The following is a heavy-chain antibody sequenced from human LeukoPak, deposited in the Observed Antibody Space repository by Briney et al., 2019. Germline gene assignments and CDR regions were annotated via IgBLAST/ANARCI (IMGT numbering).Heavy chain of an antibody. CDR1: GFTVSSNY. CDR2: IYSGGDT. Sequence: GGSLRLSCAPSGFTVSSNYMSWVRQAPGKGLGWGSVIYSGGDTFYADSVKGRFTISRDNSKNTLYLQMNSLRAEDTAVYYCAAKVELRSNGPYFNSWGQGTLVTVSS. D-gene: IGHD1-7*01. CDR3: AAKVELRSNGPYFNS. V-gene: IGHV3-53*01. J-gene: IGHJ4*02.